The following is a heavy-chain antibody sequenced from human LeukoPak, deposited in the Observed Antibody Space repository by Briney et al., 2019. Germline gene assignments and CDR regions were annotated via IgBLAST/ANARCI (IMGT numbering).Heavy chain of an antibody. CDR1: GGSISSYY. CDR2: IYYSGST. J-gene: IGHJ6*04. CDR3: ARDRSCRGMDV. Sequence: KSSETLSLTCTVSGGSISSYYWSWIRQPPGKGLEWIGYIYYSGSTNYNPSLKSRVTISVDTSKNQFSLKLSSVTAADTAVYYCARDRSCRGMDVWGKGTTVTVSS. D-gene: IGHD2-2*01. V-gene: IGHV4-59*13.